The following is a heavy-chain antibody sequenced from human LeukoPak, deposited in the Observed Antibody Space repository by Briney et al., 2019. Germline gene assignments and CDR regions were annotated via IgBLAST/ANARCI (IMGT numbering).Heavy chain of an antibody. Sequence: ASVKVSCKASGYTWTNYDINWVRQAAGQALEWMGWMNPNSGNIGYAQKFQSRANMTRHTSKSTAYMALSSVGSDDTAVYFCARGLLAFDWLSELLGYSGQGTLVTVSS. D-gene: IGHD3-9*01. CDR3: ARGLLAFDWLSELLGY. CDR2: MNPNSGNI. CDR1: GYTWTNYD. V-gene: IGHV1-8*01. J-gene: IGHJ4*02.